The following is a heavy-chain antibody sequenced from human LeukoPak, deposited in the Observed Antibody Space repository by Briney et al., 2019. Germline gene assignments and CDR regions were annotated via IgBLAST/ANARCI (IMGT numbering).Heavy chain of an antibody. Sequence: PGGSLTLSCEASGFTFDDYSMHWVRQAPGKGLEWVSLISWDGGSIHYADSVKGRFTISRDNSKKSLYLQMNSLRTEDTALYYCAKSLVSSGYRLDYWGQGTLVTVSS. D-gene: IGHD3-22*01. V-gene: IGHV3-43*01. CDR3: AKSLVSSGYRLDY. J-gene: IGHJ4*02. CDR2: ISWDGGSI. CDR1: GFTFDDYS.